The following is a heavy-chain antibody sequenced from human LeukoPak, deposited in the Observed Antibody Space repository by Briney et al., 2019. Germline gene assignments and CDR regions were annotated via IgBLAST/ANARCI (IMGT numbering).Heavy chain of an antibody. CDR1: GFIFDDYG. J-gene: IGHJ2*01. CDR3: AKAGGSSAGYAPFQWYFDL. D-gene: IGHD3-9*01. V-gene: IGHV3-9*01. CDR2: TSWNSATK. Sequence: PGGSLRLSCAVSGFIFDDYGMHWVRQVPGKGLEWVSGTSWNSATKGYADSVKGRFTISRDNAKNSLYLQMNSLRAEDTALYYCAKAGGSSAGYAPFQWYFDLWGRGTLVTVSS.